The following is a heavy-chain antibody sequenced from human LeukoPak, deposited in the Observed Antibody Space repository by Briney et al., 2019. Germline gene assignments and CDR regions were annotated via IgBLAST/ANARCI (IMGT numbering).Heavy chain of an antibody. CDR3: ARGPSVVTPDAFDI. CDR1: GGSISSSNW. Sequence: PSETLSLTCAVSGGSISSSNWWSWVRQPPGKGLEWIGEIYHSGSTNYNPSLKSRVTISVDKSKNQFSLKLSSVTAADTAVYYCARGPSVVTPDAFDIWGQGTMVTVSS. D-gene: IGHD4-23*01. V-gene: IGHV4-4*02. J-gene: IGHJ3*02. CDR2: IYHSGST.